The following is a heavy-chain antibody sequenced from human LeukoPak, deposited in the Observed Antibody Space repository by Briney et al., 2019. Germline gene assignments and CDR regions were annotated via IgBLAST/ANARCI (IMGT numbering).Heavy chain of an antibody. J-gene: IGHJ4*02. Sequence: RGSLRLSCAASGFTFSSYAMHWVRQAPGKRLEWVAVISYDGSDTYYADSVKGRFTISRDNSKNTLYLQVNSLRPEDTAVYYCARGRYYDSGGYHFDYWGQGILVTVSS. CDR1: GFTFSSYA. D-gene: IGHD3-22*01. CDR3: ARGRYYDSGGYHFDY. V-gene: IGHV3-30-3*01. CDR2: ISYDGSDT.